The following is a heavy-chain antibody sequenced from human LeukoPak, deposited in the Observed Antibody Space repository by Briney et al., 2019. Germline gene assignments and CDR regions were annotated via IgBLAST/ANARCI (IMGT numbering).Heavy chain of an antibody. CDR1: GFTFSSYG. Sequence: GGSLRISCAVPGFTFSSYGMTWGRQAPGKGLEWVSGISGSGTGTYYADSVKGRFTISRDNSKNTLYLQMNSLRAEDTAVYYCAKAYNSDPYYAMDVWGQGTTVTVSS. V-gene: IGHV3-23*01. CDR2: ISGSGTGT. D-gene: IGHD1-20*01. J-gene: IGHJ6*02. CDR3: AKAYNSDPYYAMDV.